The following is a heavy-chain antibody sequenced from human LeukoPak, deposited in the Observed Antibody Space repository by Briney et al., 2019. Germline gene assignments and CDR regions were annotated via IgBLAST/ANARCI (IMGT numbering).Heavy chain of an antibody. CDR3: ARDATLGY. Sequence: SAPLSLPCTVSGGSISSYYWSWIRQPPGKGLEWIGYIYYSGSTNYNPSLKSRVTISVDTSKNQFSLKPSSVTAADTAVYYCARDATLGYWGQGPLVTVSS. V-gene: IGHV4-59*01. D-gene: IGHD3-16*01. CDR2: IYYSGST. CDR1: GGSISSYY. J-gene: IGHJ4*02.